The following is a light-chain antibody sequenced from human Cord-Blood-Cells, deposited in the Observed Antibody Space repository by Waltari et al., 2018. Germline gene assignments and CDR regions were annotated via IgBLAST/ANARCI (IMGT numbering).Light chain of an antibody. J-gene: IGKJ3*01. Sequence: DIVMTQSPLSLPVTPGEPASISCGSSQSLLHSNGYNYLDWYLQKPGQSPQLLIYLGSNRASGVPDRFSGSGSGTDFTLKISRVEAEDVGVYYCMQALQTPLTFGPGTKVDIK. V-gene: IGKV2-28*01. CDR2: LGS. CDR1: QSLLHSNGYNY. CDR3: MQALQTPLT.